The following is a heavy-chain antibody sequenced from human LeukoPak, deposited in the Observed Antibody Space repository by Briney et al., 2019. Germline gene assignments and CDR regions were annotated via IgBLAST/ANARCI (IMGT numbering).Heavy chain of an antibody. CDR2: MNPNSGNT. J-gene: IGHJ6*03. CDR1: GYTFTSYD. D-gene: IGHD2-21*02. Sequence: GASVKVSCKASGYTFTSYDINWVRQATGQGLEWVGWMNPNSGNTGYAQKFQGRVTMTRNTSISTAYMELSSLRSEDTAVYCCARVAYCGGDCYSLFGHYYYYYYMDVWGKGTTVTVSS. CDR3: ARVAYCGGDCYSLFGHYYYYYYMDV. V-gene: IGHV1-8*01.